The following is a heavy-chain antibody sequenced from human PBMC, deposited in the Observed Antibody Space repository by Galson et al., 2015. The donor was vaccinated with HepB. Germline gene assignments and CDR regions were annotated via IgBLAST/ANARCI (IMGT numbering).Heavy chain of an antibody. CDR2: INHSGST. D-gene: IGHD6-19*01. CDR1: GGSFSGYY. Sequence: LSLTCAVYGGSFSGYYWSWIRQPPGKGLEWIGKINHSGSTNYNPSLKSRVTISVDTSKNQFSLKLSSVTAADTAVYYCSSLSWAVAGTSSAYYYYGMDVWGQGTTVTVSS. V-gene: IGHV4-34*01. CDR3: SSLSWAVAGTSSAYYYYGMDV. J-gene: IGHJ6*02.